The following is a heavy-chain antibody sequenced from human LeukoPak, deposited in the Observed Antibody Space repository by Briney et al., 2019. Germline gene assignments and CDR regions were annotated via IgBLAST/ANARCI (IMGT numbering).Heavy chain of an antibody. CDR2: IYYSGST. CDR1: GGSISSYY. J-gene: IGHJ4*02. D-gene: IGHD3-16*01. CDR3: ARVGGQKSTAFDY. V-gene: IGHV4-59*01. Sequence: SETLSLTCTVSGGSISSYYWSWIRQPPGKGLEWIGYIYYSGSTNCNPSLKSRVTISVDTSKNQFSLKLSSVTAADTAVYYCARVGGQKSTAFDYWGQGTLVTVSS.